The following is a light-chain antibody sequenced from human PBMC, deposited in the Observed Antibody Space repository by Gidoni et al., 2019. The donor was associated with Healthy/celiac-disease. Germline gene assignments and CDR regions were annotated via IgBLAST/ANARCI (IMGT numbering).Light chain of an antibody. CDR2: TAS. Sequence: DIQITQSPSSLSASVGDRVTITCRASQTIDSYLNWYQQKPGKAPKLLIYTASSLQSGVPSRFSGGGSGSDFTLTISGLRPEDFATYYGQQSYSTPQTFXQXTKLDIK. CDR1: QTIDSY. J-gene: IGKJ2*01. CDR3: QQSYSTPQT. V-gene: IGKV1-39*01.